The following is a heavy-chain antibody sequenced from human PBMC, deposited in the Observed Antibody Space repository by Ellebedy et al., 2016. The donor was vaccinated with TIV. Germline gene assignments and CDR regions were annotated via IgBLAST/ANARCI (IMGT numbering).Heavy chain of an antibody. CDR1: GGSFSGYY. CDR2: VNQSGRT. V-gene: IGHV4-34*01. CDR3: AESRSGWYYFDY. D-gene: IGHD6-19*01. Sequence: SETLSLTCAVYGGSFSGYYWSWVRQPPGKGLEWIGEVNQSGRTNYYPSLKSRVTISVDTSKNQFSLRLSSVTAADTAMYYCAESRSGWYYFDYWGQGTLVTVSS. J-gene: IGHJ4*02.